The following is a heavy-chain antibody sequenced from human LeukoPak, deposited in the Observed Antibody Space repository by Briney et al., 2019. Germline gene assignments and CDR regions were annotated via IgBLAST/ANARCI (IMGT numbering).Heavy chain of an antibody. V-gene: IGHV4-4*07. CDR3: AREGRAGNWNYRWFDP. CDR1: GGSISGYY. D-gene: IGHD1-7*01. J-gene: IGHJ5*02. Sequence: SETLSLTCTVSGGSISGYYWSWIRQPAGKGLEWIGRIYTSGSTNYNPSLKSRVTMSVDTSKNQFSLKLSSVTAADTAVYYCAREGRAGNWNYRWFDPWGQGTLVTVSS. CDR2: IYTSGST.